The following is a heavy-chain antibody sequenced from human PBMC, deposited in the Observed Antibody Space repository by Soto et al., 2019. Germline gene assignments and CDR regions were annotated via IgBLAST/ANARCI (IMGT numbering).Heavy chain of an antibody. CDR1: GDTFTDYY. V-gene: IGHV1-46*01. D-gene: IGHD2-21*02. CDR2: VNPSGGHT. J-gene: IGHJ4*02. Sequence: QVQLMQSGAEVKKPGASVKVSCKASGDTFTDYYIHWVRQAPGQGLEWMGTVNPSGGHTTYAQHFLGRVTTTRHTSTSTLYMKLTTLTSDDTAIYDCARGGHVVVVTAALDYWGQGTLVTVSS. CDR3: ARGGHVVVVTAALDY.